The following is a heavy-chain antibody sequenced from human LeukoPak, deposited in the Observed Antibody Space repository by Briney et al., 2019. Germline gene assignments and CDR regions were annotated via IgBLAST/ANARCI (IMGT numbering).Heavy chain of an antibody. J-gene: IGHJ5*02. Sequence: GGSLRLSCAASGFTFSSYGMHWVRQAPGKGLEWVAVIWYDGSKKYYADSVKGRFTISRDNSKNTLYLQMNSLRAEDTAVYYCARDKSPIVVVTNNWFDPWGQGTLVTVSS. CDR3: ARDKSPIVVVTNNWFDP. CDR2: IWYDGSKK. V-gene: IGHV3-33*01. D-gene: IGHD3-22*01. CDR1: GFTFSSYG.